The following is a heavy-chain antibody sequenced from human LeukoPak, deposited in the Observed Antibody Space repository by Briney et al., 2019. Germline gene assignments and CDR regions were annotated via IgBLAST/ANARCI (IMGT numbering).Heavy chain of an antibody. V-gene: IGHV1-18*01. J-gene: IGHJ4*02. CDR2: ISASIGNT. CDR3: AREREDTEGGIIGY. CDR1: GYTFTSYG. Sequence: ASVKVSCKASGYTFTSYGISWVRQAPGQGLEWMGWISASIGNTNYAQKLQGRVTMTTDTSTSTAYMELRSLRSDDTAVYYCAREREDTEGGIIGYWGQGTLVTVSS. D-gene: IGHD1-26*01.